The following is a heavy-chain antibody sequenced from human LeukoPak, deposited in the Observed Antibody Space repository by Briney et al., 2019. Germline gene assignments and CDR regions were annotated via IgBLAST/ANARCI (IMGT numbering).Heavy chain of an antibody. J-gene: IGHJ4*02. Sequence: GGSLRLSCAASGFTFSSYAMHWVRQAPGKGLEYVSAISSNGGSTYYANSVKGRFTISRDNSKNTLYLQMGSLRAEDMAVYYCARVGYYDSSGYLNYYFDYWGQGTLVTVSS. CDR2: ISSNGGST. CDR1: GFTFSSYA. CDR3: ARVGYYDSSGYLNYYFDY. D-gene: IGHD3-22*01. V-gene: IGHV3-64*01.